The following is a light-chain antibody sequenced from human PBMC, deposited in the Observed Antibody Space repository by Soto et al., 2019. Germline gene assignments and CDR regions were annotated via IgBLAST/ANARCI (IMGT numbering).Light chain of an antibody. CDR1: QSISSW. Sequence: DIQMTQSPSTLSASVGDRVTNTFRASQSISSWLAWYQQKPGKAPKLLIYDASSLESGVPSRFSGSGSGTEFTLTISGLQPDDFATYYCQQYNSYSTFGQGTKVDI. CDR2: DAS. CDR3: QQYNSYST. V-gene: IGKV1-5*01. J-gene: IGKJ1*01.